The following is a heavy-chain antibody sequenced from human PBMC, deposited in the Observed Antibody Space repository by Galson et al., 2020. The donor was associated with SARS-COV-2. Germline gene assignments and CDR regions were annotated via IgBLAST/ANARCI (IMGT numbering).Heavy chain of an antibody. J-gene: IGHJ4*02. V-gene: IGHV4-31*03. CDR2: LYYSGST. D-gene: IGHD5-12*01. CDR3: ARGRWLRGRFDY. CDR1: GGSISSGGYY. Sequence: SQTLSLTCTVSGGSISSGGYYWSWIRQHPGKGLEWLGYLYYSGSTSYNPSLKSRVTISVDTSKNQFSLKLSSVTAADTAVYYCARGRWLRGRFDYWGQGTLVTVSS.